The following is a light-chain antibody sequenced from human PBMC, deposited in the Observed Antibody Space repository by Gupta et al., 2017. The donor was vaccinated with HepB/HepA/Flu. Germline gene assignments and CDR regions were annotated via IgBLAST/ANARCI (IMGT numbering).Light chain of an antibody. CDR1: QDISTW. V-gene: IGKV1-12*02. CDR2: GAS. CDR3: QQANSFPST. Sequence: DIQTIKSPSSVSASVGDRVTITCRASQDISTWLAWYQQKPGKAPKLLIYGASTLQSGVPSRFSGSGSGTDFTFTITNLQPEDFASYYGQQANSFPSTFGQGTRLEIK. J-gene: IGKJ5*01.